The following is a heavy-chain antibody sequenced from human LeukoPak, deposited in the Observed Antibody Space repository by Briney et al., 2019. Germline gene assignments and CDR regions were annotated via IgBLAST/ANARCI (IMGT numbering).Heavy chain of an antibody. Sequence: GGSLRLSCAASGFTFSSYSMNWVRQAPGKGLEWVSSISSSSSYIHYADSVKGRFTISRDNAKNSLYQQMNSLRAEDTAVYYCARDHAYDSSGQNWGQGTLVTVSS. CDR3: ARDHAYDSSGQN. CDR1: GFTFSSYS. D-gene: IGHD3-22*01. V-gene: IGHV3-21*01. CDR2: ISSSSSYI. J-gene: IGHJ4*02.